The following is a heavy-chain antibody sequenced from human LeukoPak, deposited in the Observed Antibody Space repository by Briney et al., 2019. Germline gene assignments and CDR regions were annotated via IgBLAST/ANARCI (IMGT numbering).Heavy chain of an antibody. CDR2: IYPGDSDT. CDR3: ARRYYYGSGSYFPHDAFDI. D-gene: IGHD3-10*01. V-gene: IGHV5-51*01. J-gene: IGHJ3*02. Sequence: GESLKISCKGSGYSFTSYWIGWVRQMPGKGLEWMGIIYPGDSDTRYSPSFQGQVTISADKSISTAYLQWSSLKASDTAMYYCARRYYYGSGSYFPHDAFDIWGQGTMVTVSS. CDR1: GYSFTSYW.